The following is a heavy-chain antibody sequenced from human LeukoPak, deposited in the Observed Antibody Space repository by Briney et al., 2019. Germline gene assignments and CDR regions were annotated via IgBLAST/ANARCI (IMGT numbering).Heavy chain of an antibody. CDR3: ERDSTVTTFNYMDV. CDR2: IYTSGST. V-gene: IGHV4-4*07. J-gene: IGHJ6*03. D-gene: IGHD4-11*01. Sequence: KPSETLTLTCTVSGCSVRSYYWSWIRQPAGKGLEWTGRIYTSGSTSYNPSLKSRVTISVDNSKNQFSLKLSSVTAADTAMYYCERDSTVTTFNYMDVWGKGTTVTVSS. CDR1: GCSVRSYY.